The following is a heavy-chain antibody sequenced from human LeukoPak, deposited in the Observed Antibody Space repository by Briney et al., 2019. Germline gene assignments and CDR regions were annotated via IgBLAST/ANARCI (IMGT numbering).Heavy chain of an antibody. J-gene: IGHJ5*02. CDR1: GGSISSYY. CDR3: ARVGRYCSSTSCYWGWFDP. D-gene: IGHD2-2*01. V-gene: IGHV4-4*07. CDR2: IYTSGST. Sequence: PSETLSLTCTVSGGSISSYYWSWIRQPAGKGLEWIGRIYTSGSTNYNPSLKSRVTMSVDTSKNQFSLKLSSVTAADTAVYYCARVGRYCSSTSCYWGWFDPWGQGTLVTVSS.